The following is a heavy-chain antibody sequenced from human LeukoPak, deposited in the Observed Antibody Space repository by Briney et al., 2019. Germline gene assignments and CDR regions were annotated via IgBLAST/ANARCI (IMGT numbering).Heavy chain of an antibody. V-gene: IGHV4-38-2*02. CDR1: GYSISSGYY. D-gene: IGHD6-19*01. J-gene: IGHJ4*02. CDR3: ARLFRIAVAGTEI. Sequence: SETLSLTCTVSGYSISSGYYWGWIRQPPGKGLEWIGSIYHSGSTYYNPSLKSRVTISVDTSKNQFSLKLSSVTAADTAVYYCARLFRIAVAGTEIWGQGTLVTVSS. CDR2: IYHSGST.